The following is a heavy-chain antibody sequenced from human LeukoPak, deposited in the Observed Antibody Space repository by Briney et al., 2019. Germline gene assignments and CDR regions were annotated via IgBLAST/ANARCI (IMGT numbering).Heavy chain of an antibody. CDR2: ISGSGGTT. CDR3: ARDLGRGTAMVP. CDR1: GFTFSNYA. J-gene: IGHJ4*02. V-gene: IGHV3-23*01. D-gene: IGHD5-18*01. Sequence: GGSLRLSCAASGFTFSNYAMSWVRQAPGKGLEWVSGISGSGGTTYYADSVKGRFTISRDNSKNTLHLQMNSLRAEDTAVYYCARDLGRGTAMVPWGQGTLVTVSS.